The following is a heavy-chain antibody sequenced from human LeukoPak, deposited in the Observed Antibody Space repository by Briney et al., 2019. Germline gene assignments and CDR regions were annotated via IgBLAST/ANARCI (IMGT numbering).Heavy chain of an antibody. J-gene: IGHJ6*04. D-gene: IGHD1-14*01. Sequence: QSGGSLRLSCVASGFSLSGFWIRWVRQAPEKGLEWVAAIKQDGSEKHYVDSVKGRTTISRDNAQNSLYLQINSLRVEDSAVYYCARDRGTTPGIYYAMDVWGKGTTVTVSS. CDR1: GFSLSGFW. CDR2: IKQDGSEK. V-gene: IGHV3-7*03. CDR3: ARDRGTTPGIYYAMDV.